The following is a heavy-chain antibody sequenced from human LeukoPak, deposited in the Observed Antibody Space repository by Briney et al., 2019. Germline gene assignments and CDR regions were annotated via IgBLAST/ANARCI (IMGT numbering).Heavy chain of an antibody. V-gene: IGHV3-21*01. CDR2: ISSSSSYI. D-gene: IGHD3-22*01. CDR1: GFTVSSNY. Sequence: GGSLRLSCAASGFTVSSNYMSWVRQAPGKGLEWVSSISSSSSYIYYADSVKGRFTISRDNAKNSLYLQMNSLRAEDTAVYYCASSEEYYYDSSGYGLDYFDYWGQGTLVTVSS. CDR3: ASSEEYYYDSSGYGLDYFDY. J-gene: IGHJ4*02.